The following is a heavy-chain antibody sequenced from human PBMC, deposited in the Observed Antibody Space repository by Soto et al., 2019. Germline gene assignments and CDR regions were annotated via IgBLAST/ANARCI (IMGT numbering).Heavy chain of an antibody. J-gene: IGHJ4*02. CDR2: IYYSGST. V-gene: IGHV4-30-4*01. D-gene: IGHD3-3*01. Sequence: SETLSLTCTVSGGSISSGDYYWSWIRQPPGKGLEWIGYIYYSGSTYYNPSLKSRVTISVDTSKNQFSLKLNSVTAADTAVYFCARLGGYYQALAHWGRGTLVTVSS. CDR3: ARLGGYYQALAH. CDR1: GGSISSGDYY.